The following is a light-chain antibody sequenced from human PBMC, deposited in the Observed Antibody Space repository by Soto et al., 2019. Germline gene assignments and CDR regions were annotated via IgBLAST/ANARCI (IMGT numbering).Light chain of an antibody. V-gene: IGLV8-61*01. CDR3: VLYMVTDIVV. J-gene: IGLJ2*01. CDR1: SGSVSTSYY. Sequence: QTVVTREPSFSVSPGETVTLTCGLNSGSVSTSYYPGWYQQTPGQAPRTLIYATNKRSSGVPDRFSGSILGNKAALTITGAQADDESDYYCVLYMVTDIVVFGGGTQLTVL. CDR2: ATN.